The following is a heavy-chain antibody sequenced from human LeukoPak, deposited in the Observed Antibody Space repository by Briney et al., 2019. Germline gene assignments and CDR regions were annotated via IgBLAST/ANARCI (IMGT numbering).Heavy chain of an antibody. CDR1: GGSISSGSYY. J-gene: IGHJ3*02. Sequence: SETLSLTCTVSGGSISSGSYYWSWIRQPAGKGLEWIGRIYTSGSTNYNPSLKSRVTISVDTSKNQFSLKLSSVTAADTAVYYCARVPSRWGAFDIWGQGTMVTVSS. CDR3: ARVPSRWGAFDI. V-gene: IGHV4-61*02. CDR2: IYTSGST. D-gene: IGHD3-16*01.